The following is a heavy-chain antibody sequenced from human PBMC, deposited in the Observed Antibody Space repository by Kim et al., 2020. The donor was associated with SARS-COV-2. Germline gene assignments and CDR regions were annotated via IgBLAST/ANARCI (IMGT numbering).Heavy chain of an antibody. CDR2: ISGSGGST. Sequence: GGSLRLSCAASGFTFSSYAMSWVRQAPGKGLEWVSAISGSGGSTYYADSVKGRFSISRDNSKNTLYLQMNSLRAEDTAVYYCAKAPPRGCSSTSCYEWYYYGMDVWGQGTTVTVSS. D-gene: IGHD2-2*01. J-gene: IGHJ6*02. V-gene: IGHV3-23*01. CDR1: GFTFSSYA. CDR3: AKAPPRGCSSTSCYEWYYYGMDV.